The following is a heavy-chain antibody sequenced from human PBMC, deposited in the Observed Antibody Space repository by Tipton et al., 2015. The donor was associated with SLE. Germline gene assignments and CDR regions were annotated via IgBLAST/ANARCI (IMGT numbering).Heavy chain of an antibody. CDR2: ISSSSSYI. CDR3: ARDHDYGVYAFDI. Sequence: SLRLSCAASGFTFSSYSMNWVRQAPGKGLEWVSSISSSSSYIYYADSANGRFTISRDNAKNSLYLQMNSLRAEDTAVYYCARDHDYGVYAFDIWGQGTMVTVSS. J-gene: IGHJ3*02. D-gene: IGHD4-17*01. V-gene: IGHV3-21*03. CDR1: GFTFSSYS.